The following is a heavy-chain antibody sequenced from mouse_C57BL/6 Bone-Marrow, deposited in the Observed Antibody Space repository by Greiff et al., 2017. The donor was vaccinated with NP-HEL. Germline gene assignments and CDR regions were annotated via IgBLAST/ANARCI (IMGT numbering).Heavy chain of an antibody. D-gene: IGHD2-3*01. V-gene: IGHV3-8*01. CDR2: ISYSGST. CDR1: GYSITSDY. CDR3: ATGWLLPLYWYFDV. Sequence: EVKLQESGPGLAKPSQTLSLPCSVTGYSITSDYWNWIRKFPGNKLEYMGYISYSGSTSYNPSLKSRISITRDTSKNQYYLQLNSVTTEDTATYYCATGWLLPLYWYFDVWGTGTTVTVSS. J-gene: IGHJ1*03.